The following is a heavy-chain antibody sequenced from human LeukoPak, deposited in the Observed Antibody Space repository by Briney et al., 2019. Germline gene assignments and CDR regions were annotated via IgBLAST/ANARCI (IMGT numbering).Heavy chain of an antibody. D-gene: IGHD5-18*01. V-gene: IGHV4-34*01. J-gene: IGHJ4*02. CDR3: ARGGYSYGYN. CDR1: GGSLSGYY. Sequence: SETLSLTCAVYGGSLSGYYWSWIRQPPGKGLEWIGEINHSGSTNYNPSLKSRVTISVDTSKNQFSLKLSSVTAADTAVYYCARGGYSYGYNWGQGTLVTVSS. CDR2: INHSGST.